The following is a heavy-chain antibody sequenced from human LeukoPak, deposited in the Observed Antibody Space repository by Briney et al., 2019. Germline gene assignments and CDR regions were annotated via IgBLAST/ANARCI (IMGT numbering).Heavy chain of an antibody. CDR2: SYNSGST. CDR3: ARRELGNDY. CDR1: GGSISSYY. V-gene: IGHV4-4*07. D-gene: IGHD7-27*01. Sequence: SETLSLTCIVSGGSISSYYWSWIRPPAGKGLEWIGRSYNSGSTTYNPSLKRRVTIPADTSQNQLSLMLTSVTAADTAVYYCARRELGNDYWGRGSLVTVSS. J-gene: IGHJ4*02.